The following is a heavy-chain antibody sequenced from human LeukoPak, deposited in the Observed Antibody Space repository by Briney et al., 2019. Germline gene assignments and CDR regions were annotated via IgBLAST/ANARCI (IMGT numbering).Heavy chain of an antibody. Sequence: ASVKVSCKASGGTFSSYAISWVRQAPGQGLEWMGGIIPIFGTANYAQKSQGRVTITADESTSTAYMELSSLRSEDTAVYYCAREAERGDSSSYYGYYFDYWGQGALVTVSS. CDR2: IIPIFGTA. D-gene: IGHD3-22*01. J-gene: IGHJ4*02. CDR1: GGTFSSYA. CDR3: AREAERGDSSSYYGYYFDY. V-gene: IGHV1-69*13.